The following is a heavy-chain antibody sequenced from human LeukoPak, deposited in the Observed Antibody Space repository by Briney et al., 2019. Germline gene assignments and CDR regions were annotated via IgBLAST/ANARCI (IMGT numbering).Heavy chain of an antibody. CDR2: ISGSGGST. CDR1: GFTFSSYA. CDR3: AKALAYCSGGSCYPTSPMDV. Sequence: QAGGSLRLSCAASGFTFSSYAMSWVRQAPGKGLEWVSAISGSGGSTYYADSVKGRFTISRDNSKNTLYLQMNSLRAEDTAVYYCAKALAYCSGGSCYPTSPMDVWGQGTTVTVSS. D-gene: IGHD2-15*01. V-gene: IGHV3-23*01. J-gene: IGHJ6*02.